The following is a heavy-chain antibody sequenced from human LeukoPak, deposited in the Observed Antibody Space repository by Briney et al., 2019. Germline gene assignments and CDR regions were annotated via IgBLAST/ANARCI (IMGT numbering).Heavy chain of an antibody. V-gene: IGHV4-38-2*01. D-gene: IGHD2-2*01. CDR3: ARHGVVVPAANWFQH. CDR1: DFSISSAYY. J-gene: IGHJ1*01. Sequence: SETLSLTCAVSDFSISSAYYWGWIRQPPGKGLEWIASISHSERTYYNASLKSRVTISVDTSKNQFSLKLSSVTAADTAVYYCARHGVVVPAANWFQHWGQGTLVTVSS. CDR2: ISHSERT.